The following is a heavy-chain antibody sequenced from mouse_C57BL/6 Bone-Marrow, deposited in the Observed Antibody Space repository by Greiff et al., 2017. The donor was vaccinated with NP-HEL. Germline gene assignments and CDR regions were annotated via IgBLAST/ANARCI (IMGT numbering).Heavy chain of an antibody. CDR2: INPSSGYT. D-gene: IGHD2-5*01. V-gene: IGHV1-7*01. Sequence: QVQLKESGAELAKPGASVKLSCKASGYTFTSYWMHWVKQRPGQGLEWIGYINPSSGYTKYNQKFKDKATLTADKSSSTAYMQLSSLTYEDSAVYYCATIVTNFYYYAMDYWGQGTSVTVSS. CDR3: ATIVTNFYYYAMDY. J-gene: IGHJ4*01. CDR1: GYTFTSYW.